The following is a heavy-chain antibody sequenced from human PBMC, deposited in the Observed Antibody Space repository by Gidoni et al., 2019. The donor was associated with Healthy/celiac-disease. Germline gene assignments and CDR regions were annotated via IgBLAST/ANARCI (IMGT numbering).Heavy chain of an antibody. V-gene: IGHV5-51*01. Sequence: EVQLVQSGAEVKKPGEALKISCKGAGYSFTSYWIGWVRQMPGKGLEWMGIIYPGYSDTRYSPSFQGQVTISADKSISTAYLQWSSLKASDTAMYYCARLDIVATITSYYGMDVWGQGTTVTVSS. J-gene: IGHJ6*02. CDR1: GYSFTSYW. D-gene: IGHD5-12*01. CDR2: IYPGYSDT. CDR3: ARLDIVATITSYYGMDV.